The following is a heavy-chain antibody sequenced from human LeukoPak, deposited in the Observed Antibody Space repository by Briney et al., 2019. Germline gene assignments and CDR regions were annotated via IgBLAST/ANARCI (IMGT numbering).Heavy chain of an antibody. V-gene: IGHV5-51*01. D-gene: IGHD4/OR15-4a*01. CDR2: FYPADSDI. CDR3: ARGDDYGDEIWFDP. Sequence: HGESLKISCHGSGYIFTSHWIGWVRQLPGKGLEGMGIFYPADSDIRYSPSFQGQVTISADKPLTTAYLQWSSLKASDTAMYYCARGDDYGDEIWFDPWGQGTLVTVSS. CDR1: GYIFTSHW. J-gene: IGHJ5*02.